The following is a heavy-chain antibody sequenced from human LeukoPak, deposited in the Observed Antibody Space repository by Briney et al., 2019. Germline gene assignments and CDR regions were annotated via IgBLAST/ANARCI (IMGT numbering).Heavy chain of an antibody. V-gene: IGHV1-46*01. Sequence: ASVKVSCTASGYTFTSYYMHWVRQAPGQGLEWMGIINPSGGSTSYAQKFQGRVTITTDESTSTAYMELSSLRSEDTAVYYCAEGKGPYYYYMDVWGKGTTVTVSS. J-gene: IGHJ6*03. D-gene: IGHD4-23*01. CDR2: INPSGGST. CDR3: AEGKGPYYYYMDV. CDR1: GYTFTSYY.